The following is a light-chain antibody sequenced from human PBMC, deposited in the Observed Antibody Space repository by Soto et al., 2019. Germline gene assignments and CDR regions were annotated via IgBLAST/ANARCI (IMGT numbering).Light chain of an antibody. CDR2: TNH. CDR3: AAWDDSLSGWV. V-gene: IGLV1-44*01. CDR1: GTNIGRNS. Sequence: QSVLTQPPSASGTPGQRVSISCSGSGTNIGRNSISWYQNLPGTAPKLLNYTNHQRPSGVPGRFSGSKSGTSASLAISGLQSEDEADYYCAAWDDSLSGWVFGGGTKVTVL. J-gene: IGLJ3*02.